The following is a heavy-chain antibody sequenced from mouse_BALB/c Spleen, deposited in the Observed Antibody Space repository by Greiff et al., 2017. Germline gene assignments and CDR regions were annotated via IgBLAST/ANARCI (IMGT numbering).Heavy chain of an antibody. V-gene: IGHV1-63*02. CDR2: IYPGGGYT. CDR3: ARSGNSYAMDY. J-gene: IGHJ4*01. Sequence: VKLMESGAELVRPGTSVKISCKASGYTFTNYWLGWVKQRPGHGLEWIGDIYPGGGYTNYNEKFKGKATLTADTSSSTAYMQLSSLTSEDSAVYFCARSGNSYAMDYWGQGTSVTVSS. CDR1: GYTFTNYW. D-gene: IGHD2-1*01.